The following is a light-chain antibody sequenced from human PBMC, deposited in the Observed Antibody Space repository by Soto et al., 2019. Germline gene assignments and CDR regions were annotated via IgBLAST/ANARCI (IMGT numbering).Light chain of an antibody. V-gene: IGLV1-40*01. Sequence: QLVLTQPPSVSGVPGQRVTISCTGSSSNIGAGYDVHWYQQLPGTAPKLLIYGNSNRPSGVPDRFSGSKSGTSTSLAITGLQAEDEADYYCQSYDSSLSWVFGGGTKLTVL. CDR2: GNS. CDR1: SSNIGAGYD. CDR3: QSYDSSLSWV. J-gene: IGLJ3*02.